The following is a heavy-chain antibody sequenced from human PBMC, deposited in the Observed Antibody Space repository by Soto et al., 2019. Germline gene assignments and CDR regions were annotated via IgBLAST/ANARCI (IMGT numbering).Heavy chain of an antibody. D-gene: IGHD3-22*01. J-gene: IGHJ3*02. CDR1: GYTFTSYY. CDR3: ARGRYYYDSSGYCAFDI. V-gene: IGHV1-18*01. Sequence: ASVKVSCKASGYTFTSYYISWVRQAPGQGLEWMGWISAYNGNTNYAQKVQGRVTMTTDTSTSTAYMELRSLRSDDTAVYYCARGRYYYDSSGYCAFDIWGQGTMVTVSS. CDR2: ISAYNGNT.